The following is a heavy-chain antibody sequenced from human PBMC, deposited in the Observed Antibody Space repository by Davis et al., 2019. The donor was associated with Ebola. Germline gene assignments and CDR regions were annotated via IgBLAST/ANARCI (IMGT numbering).Heavy chain of an antibody. CDR1: GFTVSSNY. CDR2: IYSGGST. J-gene: IGHJ4*02. D-gene: IGHD3-10*01. Sequence: GGSLRLSCAASGFTVSSNYMSWVRQAPGKGLEWVSVIYSGGSTYYADSVKGRFTISRDNSKNTLYLQMNSLRAEDTAVYYCARDLTMVQGVIDYWGQGTLVTVSS. CDR3: ARDLTMVQGVIDY. V-gene: IGHV3-66*01.